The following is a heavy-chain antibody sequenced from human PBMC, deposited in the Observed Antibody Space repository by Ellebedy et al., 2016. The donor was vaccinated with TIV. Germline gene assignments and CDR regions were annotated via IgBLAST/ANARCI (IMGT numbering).Heavy chain of an antibody. CDR1: GGTFSSYA. Sequence: SVKVSXXASGGTFSSYAISWVRQAPGQGLEWMGGIIPIFGTANYAQKFQGRVTITADESTSTAYMELSSLRSEDTAVYYCARSYDSSGYYSYYFDYWGQGTLVTVSS. D-gene: IGHD3-22*01. CDR3: ARSYDSSGYYSYYFDY. V-gene: IGHV1-69*13. J-gene: IGHJ4*02. CDR2: IIPIFGTA.